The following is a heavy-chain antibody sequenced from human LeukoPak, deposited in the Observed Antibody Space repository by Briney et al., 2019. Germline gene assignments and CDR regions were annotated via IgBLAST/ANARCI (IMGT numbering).Heavy chain of an antibody. Sequence: ASVKVSRKASGGTFSSYAISWVRQAPGQGLEWMGRIIPIFGTANYAQKFQGRVTITADKSTSTAYMELSSLRSEDTAVYYCARWGIAAAHFDYWGQGTLVTVSS. D-gene: IGHD6-13*01. CDR3: ARWGIAAAHFDY. J-gene: IGHJ4*02. CDR2: IIPIFGTA. CDR1: GGTFSSYA. V-gene: IGHV1-69*06.